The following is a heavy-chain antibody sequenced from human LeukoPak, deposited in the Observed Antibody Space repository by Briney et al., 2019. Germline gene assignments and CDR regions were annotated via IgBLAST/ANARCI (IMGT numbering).Heavy chain of an antibody. CDR1: GGTFSSYT. J-gene: IGHJ4*02. D-gene: IGHD3-3*01. Sequence: SVKVSCKASGGTFSSYTISWVRQAPGQGLEWMGRIIPILGIANYAQKFQGRVTMTTDTSTSTAYMELRSLRSDDTAVYYCARDWSGYWGQGTLVTVSS. V-gene: IGHV1-69*04. CDR3: ARDWSGY. CDR2: IIPILGIA.